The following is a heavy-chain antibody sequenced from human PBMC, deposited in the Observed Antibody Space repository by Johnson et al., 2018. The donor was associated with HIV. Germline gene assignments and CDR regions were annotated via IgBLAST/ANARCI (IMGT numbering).Heavy chain of an antibody. J-gene: IGHJ3*02. Sequence: QVQLVESGGGVVQPGRSLRLSCAASGFTFSSYAMHWVRQAPGKGLEWVAVISYDGSNKYYADSVKGRFTISRDNSKNTLYLQMNSLRAEDTAVYYCARGRKTVTTVRPSAFDIWGQGTMVTVSS. CDR1: GFTFSSYA. CDR3: ARGRKTVTTVRPSAFDI. CDR2: ISYDGSNK. D-gene: IGHD4-17*01. V-gene: IGHV3-30-3*01.